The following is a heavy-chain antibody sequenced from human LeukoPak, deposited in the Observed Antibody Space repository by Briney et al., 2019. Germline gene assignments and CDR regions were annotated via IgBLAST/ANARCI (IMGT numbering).Heavy chain of an antibody. V-gene: IGHV3-30-3*01. Sequence: GGSLRLSCAASGFTFSSYAMHWVRQAPGKGLEWVAVISYDGSNKYYADSVKGRFTISRDNSKNTLFLQMNSLRAEDTAVYYCAKDLSDFTYYYGSGSSSAFNYWGQGTLVTVSS. CDR1: GFTFSSYA. J-gene: IGHJ4*02. CDR2: ISYDGSNK. CDR3: AKDLSDFTYYYGSGSSSAFNY. D-gene: IGHD3-10*01.